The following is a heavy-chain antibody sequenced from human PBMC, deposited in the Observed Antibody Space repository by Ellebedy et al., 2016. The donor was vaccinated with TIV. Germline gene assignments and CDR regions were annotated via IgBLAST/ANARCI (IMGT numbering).Heavy chain of an antibody. CDR1: GYTFTAYH. Sequence: ASVKVSCKASGYTFTAYHIHWVRQAPGQGLEWMGWIYPYNGGTNYAQKFQGRVTMTRDTSISTAYMEVSGLKSDDTAVYYCATLPYISTSSAYWGQGTLVTVSS. CDR2: IYPYNGGT. CDR3: ATLPYISTSSAY. V-gene: IGHV1-2*02. J-gene: IGHJ4*02. D-gene: IGHD6-13*01.